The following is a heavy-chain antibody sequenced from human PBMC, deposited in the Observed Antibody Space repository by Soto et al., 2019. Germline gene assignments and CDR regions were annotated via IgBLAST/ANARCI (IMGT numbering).Heavy chain of an antibody. D-gene: IGHD3-10*01. CDR3: AKAGSSNDY. CDR2: ISYDGSNK. J-gene: IGHJ4*02. V-gene: IGHV3-30*18. Sequence: HPGGSLRLSCAASGFTFSSYGMHWVRQAPGKGLEWVAVISYDGSNKYYADSVKGRFTISRDNSKNTLYLQMNSLRAEDTAVYYCAKAGSSNDYWGQGTLVTVSS. CDR1: GFTFSSYG.